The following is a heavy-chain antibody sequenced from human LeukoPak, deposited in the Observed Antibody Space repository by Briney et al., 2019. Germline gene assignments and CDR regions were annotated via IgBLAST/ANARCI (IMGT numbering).Heavy chain of an antibody. V-gene: IGHV1-8*03. J-gene: IGHJ5*02. CDR1: GYTFTSYS. Sequence: ASVKVSCKASGYTFTSYSISWVRQATGQGLEWMGWMNPNSGNTGYAQKFQGRVTITRNTSISTAYMELSSLRSEDTAVYYCASSVPGYNWFDPWGQGTLVTVSS. D-gene: IGHD2-2*01. CDR3: ASSVPGYNWFDP. CDR2: MNPNSGNT.